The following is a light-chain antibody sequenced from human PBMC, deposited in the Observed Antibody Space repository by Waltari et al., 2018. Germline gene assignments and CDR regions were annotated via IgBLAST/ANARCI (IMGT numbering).Light chain of an antibody. CDR2: YNR. J-gene: IGLJ2*01. CDR3: QAWDSSSAFV. Sequence: SYELTQPPSVSVSPGQTATITCSGDKLGNKYVCWYQQRPGQSTVLVMYYNRYRPSGIPERFFGSYSGNTAALTISGTHAMDEAYYYCQAWDSSSAFVFGGGTKRPVL. CDR1: KLGNKY. V-gene: IGLV3-1*01.